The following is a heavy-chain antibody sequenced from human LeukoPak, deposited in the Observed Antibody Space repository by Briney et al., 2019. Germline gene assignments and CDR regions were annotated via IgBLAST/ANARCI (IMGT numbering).Heavy chain of an antibody. CDR1: GYTFTSYG. CDR2: IIPIFGTV. D-gene: IGHD3-16*01. V-gene: IGHV1-69*13. Sequence: SVKVSYKASGYTFTSYGITWVRQAPGQGLEWMGGIIPIFGTVDYAQKFQGRVTLIADESTGTAYMELSSLRSEDTAVYYCARDRGGPDYWGQGTLVTVSS. CDR3: ARDRGGPDY. J-gene: IGHJ4*02.